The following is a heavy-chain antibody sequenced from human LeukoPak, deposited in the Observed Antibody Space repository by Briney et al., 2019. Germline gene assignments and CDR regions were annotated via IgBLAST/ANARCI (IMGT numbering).Heavy chain of an antibody. Sequence: GESLKISCKGSGYSFTSYWIGWVRQMPGKGLEWMEIIYPGDSDTRYSPSFQGQVTISADKSISTAYLQWSSLKASDTAMYYCARLGGYCTNGVCYTSHNLDYWGQGTLVTVSS. D-gene: IGHD2-8*01. V-gene: IGHV5-51*01. CDR1: GYSFTSYW. CDR2: IYPGDSDT. CDR3: ARLGGYCTNGVCYTSHNLDY. J-gene: IGHJ4*02.